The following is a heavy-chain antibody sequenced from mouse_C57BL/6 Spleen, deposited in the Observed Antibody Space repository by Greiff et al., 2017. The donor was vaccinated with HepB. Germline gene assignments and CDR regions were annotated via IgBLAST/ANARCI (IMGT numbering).Heavy chain of an antibody. CDR2: IYPGDGDT. V-gene: IGHV1-80*01. J-gene: IGHJ2*01. CDR3: ARSILGGYFDY. Sequence: QVQLQQSGAELVKPGASVKISCKASGYAFSSYWMNWVKQRPGKGLEWIGQIYPGDGDTNYNGKIKGKATLTADKSSSTAYMQLSSLTSEDSAVYFCARSILGGYFDYWGQGTTLTVSS. CDR1: GYAFSSYW.